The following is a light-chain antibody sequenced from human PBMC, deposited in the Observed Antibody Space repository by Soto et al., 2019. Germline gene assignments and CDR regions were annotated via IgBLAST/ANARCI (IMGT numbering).Light chain of an antibody. CDR3: QQLNGSPYT. J-gene: IGKJ2*01. CDR2: GAS. V-gene: IGKV1-27*01. Sequence: DIQVTQSPSSLSASVGDTVTITCRASQGISNFLAWYQQKPGKVPKLLISGASTLRSGVPSRFSGSGSGTDFTLTISSLQPEDYATYFCQQLNGSPYTFGQGTKLEIK. CDR1: QGISNF.